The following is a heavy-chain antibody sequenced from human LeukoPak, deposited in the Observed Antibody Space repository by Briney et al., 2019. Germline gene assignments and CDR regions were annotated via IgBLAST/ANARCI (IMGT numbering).Heavy chain of an antibody. J-gene: IGHJ4*02. CDR3: ARINYGGVYFDY. V-gene: IGHV4-4*07. CDR1: GGSSRSYY. CDR2: IYTSGST. D-gene: IGHD4-23*01. Sequence: SERLSLTCTASGGSSRSYYWGSVRQPTGKGLEWIGRIYTSGSTNYNPSLKSRVTMSVDTSKNQFSLKLSSVTAADTAVYYCARINYGGVYFDYWGQGTLVTVSS.